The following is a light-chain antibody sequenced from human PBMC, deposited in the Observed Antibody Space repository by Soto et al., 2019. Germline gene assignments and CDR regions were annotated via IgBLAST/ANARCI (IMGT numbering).Light chain of an antibody. CDR2: DVS. V-gene: IGLV2-11*01. Sequence: QSVLTQPRSVSGSPGQSVTISCTGTSSDVGDYNYVSWYQQYPGKAPKLVIYDVSKRPSGVPDRFSGSKSGNTVSLTISGVQAEDEVDHYCMSFEGSYTFWVFGRGTKLTVL. CDR1: SSDVGDYNY. CDR3: MSFEGSYTFWV. J-gene: IGLJ3*02.